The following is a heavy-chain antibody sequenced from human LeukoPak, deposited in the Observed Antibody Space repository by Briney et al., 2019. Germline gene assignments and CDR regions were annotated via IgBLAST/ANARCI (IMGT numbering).Heavy chain of an antibody. J-gene: IGHJ4*02. D-gene: IGHD2/OR15-2a*01. CDR1: GFTFSAYG. CDR3: ANQDSTEYSYYFDF. CDR2: IQNDKSNQ. V-gene: IGHV3-30*02. Sequence: GGSLRLSCAASGFTFSAYGMHWVRQAPGKGLEWVTFIQNDKSNQYYAASVKGRFTISRDNSKNTLYLQMNSLRAEDTAVYYCANQDSTEYSYYFDFWGQGTLVTVSS.